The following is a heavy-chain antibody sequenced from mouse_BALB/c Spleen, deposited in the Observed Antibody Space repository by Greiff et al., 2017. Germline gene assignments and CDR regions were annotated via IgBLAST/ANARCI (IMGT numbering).Heavy chain of an antibody. CDR2: ISYSGST. J-gene: IGHJ3*01. V-gene: IGHV3-8*02. CDR3: ARWDRYDEAWFAY. CDR1: GDSITSGY. D-gene: IGHD2-14*01. Sequence: EVQLQQSGPSLVKPSQTLSLTCSVTGDSITSGYWTWIRKFPGNKLEYMGYISYSGSTYYNPSLKSRISITRDTSKNQYYLQLNSVTTEDTATYYCARWDRYDEAWFAYWGQGTLVTVSA.